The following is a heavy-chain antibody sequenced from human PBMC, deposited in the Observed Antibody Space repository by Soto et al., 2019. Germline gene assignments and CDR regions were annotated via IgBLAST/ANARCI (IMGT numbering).Heavy chain of an antibody. Sequence: QVQLVESGGGVVQPGGSLRLSCAASGFTFSNYILHWVRQAPGKGLEWVAMILHDGNNRYYADSVKGRFTISRDNSKSTLYLQVDSLRTEDTAVYYCARDHEHGSYCDLGYWGQGTLVTVSS. CDR1: GFTFSNYI. J-gene: IGHJ4*02. CDR3: ARDHEHGSYCDLGY. V-gene: IGHV3-30-3*01. D-gene: IGHD3-10*01. CDR2: ILHDGNNR.